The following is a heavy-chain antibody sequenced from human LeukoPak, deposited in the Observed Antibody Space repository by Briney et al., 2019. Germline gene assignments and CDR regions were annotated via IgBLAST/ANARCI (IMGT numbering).Heavy chain of an antibody. Sequence: PSETLSLTCAVSGYSISSADYWGWIRQPPGAGLEWIGSIYRSGSTYYNPSLKSRVTISVDTSKNQFSLKLSSVTAADTAVYYWVRREDYRGVGYWGQGTLVTVSS. V-gene: IGHV4-38-2*01. J-gene: IGHJ4*02. CDR1: GYSISSADY. D-gene: IGHD4-11*01. CDR3: VRREDYRGVGY. CDR2: IYRSGST.